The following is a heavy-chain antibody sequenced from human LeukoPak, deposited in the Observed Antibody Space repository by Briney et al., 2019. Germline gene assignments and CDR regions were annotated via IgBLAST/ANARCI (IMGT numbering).Heavy chain of an antibody. CDR1: GYSFTSYW. CDR2: IYPGDSDT. CDR3: ARARAHKRWLQLLGYYFDY. V-gene: IGHV5-51*01. D-gene: IGHD5-24*01. Sequence: GDSLKISCKGSGYSFTSYWIGWVRQMPGKGLEWMGIIYPGDSDTRYSPSFQGQVTISADKSISTAYLQWSSLKASDTAMYYCARARAHKRWLQLLGYYFDYWGQGTLVTVSS. J-gene: IGHJ4*02.